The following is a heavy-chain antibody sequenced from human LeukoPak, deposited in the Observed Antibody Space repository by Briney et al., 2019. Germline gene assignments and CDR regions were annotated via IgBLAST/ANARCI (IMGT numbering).Heavy chain of an antibody. D-gene: IGHD2-2*01. V-gene: IGHV5-51*01. CDR2: IYPGDSDT. CDR3: ARLQEDIVVVPAAIPYNWFDP. Sequence: GEPLKISCKGSGYIFAAYWIGWVRQMPGKGLEWMGSIYPGDSDTRYSPSFQGQVTISVDRSINPAYLQWNSLKASDTAIYYCARLQEDIVVVPAAIPYNWFDPWGRGSLVTVSS. CDR1: GYIFAAYW. J-gene: IGHJ5*02.